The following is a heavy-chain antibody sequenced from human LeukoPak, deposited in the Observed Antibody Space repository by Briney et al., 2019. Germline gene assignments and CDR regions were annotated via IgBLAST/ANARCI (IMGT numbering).Heavy chain of an antibody. V-gene: IGHV4-38-2*01. CDR2: IYYSGST. CDR1: GFTFSSYG. J-gene: IGHJ4*02. Sequence: GTLRLSCAASGFTFSSYGMSWVRQPPGKGLEWIGSIYYSGSTYYNPSLKSRVTISVDTSKNQFSLKLSSVTAADTAVYYCACYTVVRRFDYWGQGTLVTVSS. CDR3: ACYTVVRRFDY. D-gene: IGHD4-23*01.